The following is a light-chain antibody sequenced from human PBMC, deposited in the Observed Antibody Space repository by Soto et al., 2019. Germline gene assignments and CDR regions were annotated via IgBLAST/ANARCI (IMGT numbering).Light chain of an antibody. Sequence: EIVLTQSPGTLSLSPRERATLSCRASQSVSSSYLAWYQQKPGQAPRPLIYGASSRAIGIPDRFSGSGSGTDFTLTISILEPEDFAVYYCQQYGSSPWTFGQGTKVEIK. CDR2: GAS. V-gene: IGKV3-20*01. CDR1: QSVSSSY. J-gene: IGKJ1*01. CDR3: QQYGSSPWT.